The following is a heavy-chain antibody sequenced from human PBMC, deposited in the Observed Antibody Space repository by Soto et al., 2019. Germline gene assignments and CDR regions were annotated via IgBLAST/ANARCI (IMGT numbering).Heavy chain of an antibody. CDR2: IKQDGSEK. Sequence: VGSLRLSCAASGFTFSSYWMSWVRQAPGKGLEWVANIKQDGSEKYYVDSVKGRFTISRDNAKNSLYLQMNSLRAEDTAVYYCARGNPRPVWFNWFDPWGQVTLFIVSS. D-gene: IGHD3-10*01. CDR3: ARGNPRPVWFNWFDP. J-gene: IGHJ5*02. V-gene: IGHV3-7*04. CDR1: GFTFSSYW.